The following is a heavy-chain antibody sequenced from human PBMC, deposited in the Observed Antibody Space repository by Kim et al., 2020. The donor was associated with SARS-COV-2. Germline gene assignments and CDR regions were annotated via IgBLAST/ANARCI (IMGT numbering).Heavy chain of an antibody. CDR1: GDSVSSNSAA. Sequence: SQTLSLTCAISGDSVSSNSAAWNWIRQSPSRGLEWLGRTYYRSKWYNDYAVSVKSRITTNPDTSKNQFSLQLNSVTPEDTAVYYCARGNGIAAAGFFFYYYGMDVWGQGTTVTVSS. CDR2: TYYRSKWYN. D-gene: IGHD6-13*01. V-gene: IGHV6-1*01. J-gene: IGHJ6*02. CDR3: ARGNGIAAAGFFFYYYGMDV.